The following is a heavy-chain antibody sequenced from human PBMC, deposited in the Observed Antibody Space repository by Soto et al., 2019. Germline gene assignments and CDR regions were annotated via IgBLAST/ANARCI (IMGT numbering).Heavy chain of an antibody. D-gene: IGHD2-15*01. J-gene: IGHJ6*02. Sequence: QVQLVQSGAEVKKPGASVKVSCKASGYTFTSYDISWVRQAPGQGLEWMGWISAYNGNTNYAQKLQGRVTMTTDTSTSTAYMELRSLRSDDTAVYYCARGEYCSGGSCYALISGMDVWGQGTTVTVSS. CDR3: ARGEYCSGGSCYALISGMDV. V-gene: IGHV1-18*01. CDR1: GYTFTSYD. CDR2: ISAYNGNT.